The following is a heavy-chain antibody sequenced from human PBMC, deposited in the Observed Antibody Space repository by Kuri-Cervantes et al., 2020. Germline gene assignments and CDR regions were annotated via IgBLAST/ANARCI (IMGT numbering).Heavy chain of an antibody. J-gene: IGHJ4*02. Sequence: GGSLRLSCAASGFTFDDYAMHWVRQAPGKGLEWVSGISWNSGSIGYADSVKGRFTISRDNTKNSLYLQMKSLRAEDTAVYYCHLGTPKPSDYWGQGTLVNVSS. CDR2: ISWNSGSI. V-gene: IGHV3-9*01. D-gene: IGHD3-10*01. CDR3: HLGTPKPSDY. CDR1: GFTFDDYA.